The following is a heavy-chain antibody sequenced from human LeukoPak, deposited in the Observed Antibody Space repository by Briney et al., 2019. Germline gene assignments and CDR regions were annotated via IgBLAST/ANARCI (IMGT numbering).Heavy chain of an antibody. CDR2: IRYDGSNK. CDR1: GFTFSSYG. J-gene: IGHJ4*02. Sequence: PGGSLRLSCAASGFTFSSYGMHWVRQAPGKGLEWVAFIRYDGSNKYYADSVKGRFTISRDNSKNTLYLQMNSLRAEDTAVYYCAKDRQAAAGMDYWGQGNLVTVSS. D-gene: IGHD6-13*01. CDR3: AKDRQAAAGMDY. V-gene: IGHV3-30*02.